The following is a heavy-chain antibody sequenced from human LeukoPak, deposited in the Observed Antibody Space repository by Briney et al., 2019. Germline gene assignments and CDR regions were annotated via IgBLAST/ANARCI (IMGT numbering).Heavy chain of an antibody. J-gene: IGHJ5*02. D-gene: IGHD6-13*01. CDR2: ISGSGGST. CDR1: GFTFSSYA. V-gene: IGHV3-23*01. Sequence: GGSLRLPCAASGFTFSSYAMSWVRQAPGKGLEWASAISGSGGSTYYADSVRGRFTISRDNSKNTLYLQMNSLRAEDTAVYYCAKTDSSSWYVSNWFDPWGQGTLVTVSS. CDR3: AKTDSSSWYVSNWFDP.